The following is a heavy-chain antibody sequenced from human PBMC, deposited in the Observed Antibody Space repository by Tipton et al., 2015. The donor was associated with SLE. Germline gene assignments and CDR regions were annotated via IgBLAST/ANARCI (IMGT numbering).Heavy chain of an antibody. Sequence: TLSLTCTVSGGSIRSYYWNWIRQPAGRGLEWIGRIYTSGSNNYNPSLKSRVTMSLDASKNQLTLRLSSVTAADTAVYYCARHRDSAMVPFDYWGQGTLVTVSS. CDR3: ARHRDSAMVPFDY. J-gene: IGHJ4*02. CDR2: IYTSGSN. CDR1: GGSIRSYY. V-gene: IGHV4-4*07. D-gene: IGHD5-18*01.